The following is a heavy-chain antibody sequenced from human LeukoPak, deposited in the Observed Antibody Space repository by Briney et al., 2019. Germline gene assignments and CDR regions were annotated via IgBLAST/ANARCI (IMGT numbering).Heavy chain of an antibody. CDR3: AKEPDYGNYFDY. Sequence: GGSLRLSCAASGFTFSSYGMHWVRQAPGKGLEWVAVISHDDSNKYYADSVKGRFTISRDNSKNTLYLQMNSLRAEDTAVYYCAKEPDYGNYFDYWGQGTLVTVSS. J-gene: IGHJ4*02. V-gene: IGHV3-30*18. D-gene: IGHD4-17*01. CDR1: GFTFSSYG. CDR2: ISHDDSNK.